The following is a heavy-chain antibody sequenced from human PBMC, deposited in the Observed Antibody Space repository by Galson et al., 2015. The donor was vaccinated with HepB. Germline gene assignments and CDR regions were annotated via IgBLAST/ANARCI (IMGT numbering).Heavy chain of an antibody. CDR3: AKGLHSGSYSDVYYSMDV. CDR2: TSHDENDQ. J-gene: IGHJ6*02. Sequence: SLRLSCAASGFTFSSYGMHWVRQAPGKGLEWAAVTSHDENDQRYADSVKGRFTISRDNAKNTLYLQMNSLRPEDTAVYDCAKGLHSGSYSDVYYSMDVWGHGTPVTVSS. D-gene: IGHD1-26*01. V-gene: IGHV3-30*18. CDR1: GFTFSSYG.